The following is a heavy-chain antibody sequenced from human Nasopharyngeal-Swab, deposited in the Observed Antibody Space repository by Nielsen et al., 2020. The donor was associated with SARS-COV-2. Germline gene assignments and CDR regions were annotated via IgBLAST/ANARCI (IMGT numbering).Heavy chain of an antibody. Sequence: SETLSLTCSVSGGSISGYYWSWIRQPPGKGLEWIGYVYFSGSTNYNPSLKSRVTISVDTSKNQFSLKLTSVTAADTAVYYCARDGGQWAFDIWGQGTMVTVSS. CDR3: ARDGGQWAFDI. CDR1: GGSISGYY. D-gene: IGHD6-19*01. J-gene: IGHJ3*02. CDR2: VYFSGST. V-gene: IGHV4-59*13.